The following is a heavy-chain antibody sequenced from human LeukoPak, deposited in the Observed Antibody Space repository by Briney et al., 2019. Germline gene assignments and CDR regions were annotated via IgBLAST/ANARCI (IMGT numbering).Heavy chain of an antibody. CDR3: ARGGISWAFDY. J-gene: IGHJ4*02. CDR2: MFSGGAT. D-gene: IGHD3-16*01. Sequence: PGGSLRLSCVASGFTVNSNYMTWVRQAPGKGLEWVSVMFSGGATYFADSVKGRFTISRDNAKNSLYLQMNSLRAEDTAVYYCARGGISWAFDYWGQGTLVTVSS. V-gene: IGHV3-66*01. CDR1: GFTVNSNY.